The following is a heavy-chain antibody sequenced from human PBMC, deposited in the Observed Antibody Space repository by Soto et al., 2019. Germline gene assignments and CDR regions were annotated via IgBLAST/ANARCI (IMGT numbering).Heavy chain of an antibody. CDR1: GGSISSGGYY. CDR3: ARDGIAARVPYYYYMDV. J-gene: IGHJ6*03. CDR2: IYYSGST. Sequence: PSETLSLTCTVSGGSISSGGYYWSWIRQHPGKGLEWIGYIYYSGSTYYNPSLKSRVTISVDTSKNQFSLELSSVTAADTAVYFCARDGIAARVPYYYYMDVWGEGTTVTVSS. D-gene: IGHD6-6*01. V-gene: IGHV4-31*03.